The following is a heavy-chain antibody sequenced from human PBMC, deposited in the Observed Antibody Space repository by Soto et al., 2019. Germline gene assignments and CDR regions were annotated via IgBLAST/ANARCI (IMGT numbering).Heavy chain of an antibody. V-gene: IGHV3-30*04. CDR1: GYTFSSYA. CDR2: ISYDGSNK. CDR3: ARDRSVSSGMDF. Sequence: GGSLRLSCAASGYTFSSYAMHWVRQDPGKGLEWLAVISYDGSNKYYAASVKGRFTISRDNSKNTLYLQMNSLRAEDTAVYYCARDRSVSSGMDFWGQGTLVTVSS. J-gene: IGHJ6*02.